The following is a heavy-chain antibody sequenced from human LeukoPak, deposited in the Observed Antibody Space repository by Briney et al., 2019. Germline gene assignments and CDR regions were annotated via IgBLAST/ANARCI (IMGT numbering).Heavy chain of an antibody. J-gene: IGHJ6*02. CDR2: INHSGST. D-gene: IGHD1-7*01. CDR1: GVSFSGYY. CDR3: ARGDFYNWNYVPYSYYYYGMDV. Sequence: PSETLSLTCAVYGVSFSGYYWSWIRQPPGKGLEWIGEINHSGSTNYNPSLKSRVTISVDTSKNQFSLKLSSVTAADTAVYYCARGDFYNWNYVPYSYYYYGMDVWSQGTTVTVSS. V-gene: IGHV4-34*01.